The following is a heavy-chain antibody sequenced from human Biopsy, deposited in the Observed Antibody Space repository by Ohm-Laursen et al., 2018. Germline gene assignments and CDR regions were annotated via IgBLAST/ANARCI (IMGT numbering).Heavy chain of an antibody. Sequence: SDTLSLTCTVSGGSVSSNTDYWAWLRQPPGKGLEWIGSIFYTGIIFYNPSLKSRVSISVDTSKNQFSLNLNSVTASDTALYYCARHPTGLWFDPWGQGTLVIVSS. CDR1: GGSVSSNTDY. CDR2: IFYTGII. J-gene: IGHJ5*02. V-gene: IGHV4-39*01. CDR3: ARHPTGLWFDP.